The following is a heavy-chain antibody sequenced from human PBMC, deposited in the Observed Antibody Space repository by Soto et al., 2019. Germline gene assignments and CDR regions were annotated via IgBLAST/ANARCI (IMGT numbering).Heavy chain of an antibody. CDR2: IWYDGNKK. Sequence: GGSLRLCCAASGCTFSSNGMHWVRQAPGKGLEWVAVIWYDGNKKYYGDSVRGRFTISRDNSKNTLYLEMNSLRAEDTAVYYCVVDTSGLLDYWGQGTQVTVSS. J-gene: IGHJ4*02. CDR1: GCTFSSNG. CDR3: VVDTSGLLDY. V-gene: IGHV3-33*03. D-gene: IGHD3-22*01.